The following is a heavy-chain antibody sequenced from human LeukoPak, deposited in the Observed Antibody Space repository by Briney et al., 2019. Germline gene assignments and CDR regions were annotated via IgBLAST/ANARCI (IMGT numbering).Heavy chain of an antibody. CDR3: AREGFWSGPNWFDP. V-gene: IGHV3-7*01. Sequence: PGGSLRLSCAASGFTSSSYWMSWVRQAPGKGLEWVANIKQDGSEKYYVDSVKGRFTISRDNAKNSLYLQMNSLRAEDTAVYYCAREGFWSGPNWFDPWGQGTLVTVSS. CDR1: GFTSSSYW. D-gene: IGHD3-3*01. CDR2: IKQDGSEK. J-gene: IGHJ5*02.